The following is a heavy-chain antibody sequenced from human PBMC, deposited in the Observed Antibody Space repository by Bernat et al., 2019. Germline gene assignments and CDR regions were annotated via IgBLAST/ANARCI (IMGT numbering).Heavy chain of an antibody. CDR1: GFIFSRYG. CDR3: ATSSGWNHFGDH. V-gene: IGHV3-33*01. CDR2: IWYDGSNK. J-gene: IGHJ5*02. D-gene: IGHD6-19*01. Sequence: QVQLVESGGGVVQPGRSLRLSCAASGFIFSRYGMHWVRQAPGKGLEWVAVIWYDGSNKYYGDSVKGRFTISRDDSKNTLYLQMSSLRAEDTAVYYSATSSGWNHFGDHWGQGTLVSVSS.